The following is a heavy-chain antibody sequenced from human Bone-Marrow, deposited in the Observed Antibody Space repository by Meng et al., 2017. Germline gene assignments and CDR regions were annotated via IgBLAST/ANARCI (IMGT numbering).Heavy chain of an antibody. CDR1: GGSISSYY. V-gene: IGHV4-59*01. CDR2: IYYSGST. Sequence: SETLSLTCTVSGGSISSYYWSWIRQPPGKGLEWIGYIYYSGSTNYNPSLKSRVTISVDTSKNQFSLKLISVTAADAAVYFCARNRLDTSGYEYWGQGTLVTVSS. J-gene: IGHJ4*02. CDR3: ARNRLDTSGYEY. D-gene: IGHD3-22*01.